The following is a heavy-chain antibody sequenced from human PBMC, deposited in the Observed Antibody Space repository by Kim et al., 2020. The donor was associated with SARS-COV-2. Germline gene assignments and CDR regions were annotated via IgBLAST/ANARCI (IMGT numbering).Heavy chain of an antibody. CDR3: ARDGPGMVRGVIVYYFDY. V-gene: IGHV4-39*07. D-gene: IGHD3-10*01. CDR1: GGSISSSSYY. Sequence: SETLSLTCTVSGGSISSSSYYWGWIRQPPGKGLEWIGSIYYSGSTYYNPSLKSRVTISVDTSKNPFSLKLSSVTAADTAVYYCARDGPGMVRGVIVYYFDYWGQGTLVTVSS. CDR2: IYYSGST. J-gene: IGHJ4*02.